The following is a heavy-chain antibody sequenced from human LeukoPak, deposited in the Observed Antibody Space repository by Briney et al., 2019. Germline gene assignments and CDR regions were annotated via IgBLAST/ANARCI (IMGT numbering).Heavy chain of an antibody. V-gene: IGHV4-34*01. CDR3: ATNYYGSSGGFDP. Sequence: SETLSLTCAVYGGSFSGYSWSWIRQPPGKGLEWIGEINHSGSTNSNPSLKSRVTISADTSKNQFSLKLSSVTAADTAVYYCATNYYGSSGGFDPWGQGTLVTVSS. J-gene: IGHJ5*02. CDR2: INHSGST. CDR1: GGSFSGYS. D-gene: IGHD3-22*01.